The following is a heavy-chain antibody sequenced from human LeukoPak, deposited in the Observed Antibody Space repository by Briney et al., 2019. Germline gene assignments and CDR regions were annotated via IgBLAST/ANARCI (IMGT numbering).Heavy chain of an antibody. V-gene: IGHV3-48*03. CDR2: ISYTGSNK. D-gene: IGHD3-10*02. CDR3: ARLFVGENFDY. CDR1: GFTSRSYE. J-gene: IGHJ4*02. Sequence: GGSLRLSCAASGFTSRSYEMNWVRQAPGEGLEWLSYISYTGSNKYYADSVKGRFTISRDNAKNSLYLQMNSLRAEDTAVYFCARLFVGENFDYWGQGTLVTVSS.